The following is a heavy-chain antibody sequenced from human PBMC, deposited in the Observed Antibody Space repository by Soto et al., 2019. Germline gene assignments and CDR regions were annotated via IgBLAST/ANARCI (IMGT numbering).Heavy chain of an antibody. V-gene: IGHV4-39*01. Sequence: PSETLSLTCTVSGGSISSSSYYWGWIRQPPGKGLEWIGSIYYSGSTYYNPSLKSRVTISVDTSKNQFSLKLSSVTAADTAVYYCARQFGGNSGWYFDLWGRGTLVTVSS. J-gene: IGHJ2*01. CDR1: GGSISSSSYY. CDR3: ARQFGGNSGWYFDL. CDR2: IYYSGST. D-gene: IGHD2-21*02.